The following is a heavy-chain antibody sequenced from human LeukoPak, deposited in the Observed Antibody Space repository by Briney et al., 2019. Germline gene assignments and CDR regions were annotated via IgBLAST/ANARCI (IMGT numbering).Heavy chain of an antibody. CDR1: GFTFSSYG. Sequence: GGSLRLSCAASGFTFSSYGMHWVRQAPGKGLEWVAVIWYDGSNKYYANSVKGRFTISRDNSKNTLYLQMNSLRAEDTAVYYCARDRNSGKYYDYWGQGTLVTVSS. J-gene: IGHJ4*02. CDR3: ARDRNSGKYYDY. CDR2: IWYDGSNK. V-gene: IGHV3-33*01. D-gene: IGHD1-26*01.